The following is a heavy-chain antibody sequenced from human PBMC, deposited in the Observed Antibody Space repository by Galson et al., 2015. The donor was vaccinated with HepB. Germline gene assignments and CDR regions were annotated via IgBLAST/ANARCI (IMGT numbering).Heavy chain of an antibody. Sequence: SCKASGGTFSSYTISWVRQAPGQGLEWMGRIIPILGIANYAQKFQGRVTITADKSTSTAYMELSSLRSEDTAVYYCARAEMATSPLLWGQGTLVTVSS. D-gene: IGHD5-24*01. J-gene: IGHJ4*02. CDR1: GGTFSSYT. CDR2: IIPILGIA. CDR3: ARAEMATSPLL. V-gene: IGHV1-69*02.